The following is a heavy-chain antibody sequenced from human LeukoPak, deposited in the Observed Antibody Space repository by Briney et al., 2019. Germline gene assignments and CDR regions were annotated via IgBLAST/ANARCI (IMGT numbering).Heavy chain of an antibody. CDR3: ATAAATTEIDY. CDR1: GYTFTDYY. CDR2: VDPEDGET. D-gene: IGHD1-1*01. J-gene: IGHJ4*02. Sequence: ASVKVSCKVSGYTFTDYYMHWVQQAPGKGLEWMGLVDPEDGETIYAEKFQGRVTITADTSTDTAYMELSSLRSEDTAVYYCATAAATTEIDYWGQGTLVTVSS. V-gene: IGHV1-69-2*01.